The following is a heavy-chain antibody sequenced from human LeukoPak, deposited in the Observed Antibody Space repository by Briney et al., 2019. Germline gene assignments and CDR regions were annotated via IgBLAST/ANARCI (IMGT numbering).Heavy chain of an antibody. J-gene: IGHJ1*01. CDR3: TKEHWGPEY. CDR1: AFTVSHHW. V-gene: IGHV3-7*03. CDR2: IKEDGSHT. Sequence: HPGGSLRLSCAASAFTVSHHWMTWVRQAPGKGLEWVANIKEDGSHTNYVDSVKGRFTLSRDNAKNSVYLQMNSLRAEDTAVYYCTKEHWGPEYWGQDTLVTVSS. D-gene: IGHD7-27*01.